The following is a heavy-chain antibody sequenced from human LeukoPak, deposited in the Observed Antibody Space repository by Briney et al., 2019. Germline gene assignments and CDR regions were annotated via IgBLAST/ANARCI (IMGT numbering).Heavy chain of an antibody. CDR3: ARGDGSPSGLYFRN. CDR2: ISGSGGST. CDR1: GFTFSSYA. V-gene: IGHV3-23*01. D-gene: IGHD6-6*01. J-gene: IGHJ4*02. Sequence: GGSLRLSCAASGFTFSSYAMSWVRQAPGKGLEWVSAISGSGGSTYYADSVKGRFTISRDNANNVLDLQMNSLRAEDTAVYYCARGDGSPSGLYFRNWGQGTLVTVSS.